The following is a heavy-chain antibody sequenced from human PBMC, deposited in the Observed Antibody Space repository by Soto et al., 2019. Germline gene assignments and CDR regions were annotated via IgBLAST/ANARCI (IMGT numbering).Heavy chain of an antibody. Sequence: RGSLRLSGAASGWTFSSYSMKWVRQAKGKGLEWVSSISSSSSYIYYADSVKGRFTISRDNAKNSLYLQMNSLRAEDTAVYYCARGWFGELFPRGYFDYWGQGTLVTVSS. CDR2: ISSSSSYI. D-gene: IGHD3-10*01. J-gene: IGHJ4*02. V-gene: IGHV3-21*01. CDR1: GWTFSSYS. CDR3: ARGWFGELFPRGYFDY.